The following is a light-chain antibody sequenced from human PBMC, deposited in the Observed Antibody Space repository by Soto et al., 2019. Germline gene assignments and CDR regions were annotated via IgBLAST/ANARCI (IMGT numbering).Light chain of an antibody. CDR3: QQHNS. J-gene: IGKJ4*01. Sequence: DIQLTQSPSFLSASVGDRVTITCRASQGISSYLAWYQQKPGKAPKLLIYAASTLQSGVPSRFSGSGSGTEFTLTISSLQPEDFATYYCQQHNSVGGGTKVEIK. V-gene: IGKV1-9*01. CDR2: AAS. CDR1: QGISSY.